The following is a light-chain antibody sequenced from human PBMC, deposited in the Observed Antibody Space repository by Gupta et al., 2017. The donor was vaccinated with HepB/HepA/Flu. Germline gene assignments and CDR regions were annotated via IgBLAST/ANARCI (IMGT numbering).Light chain of an antibody. V-gene: IGKV1-39*01. J-gene: IGKJ2*04. CDR2: AAS. CDR1: QSISSY. CDR3: QQSYSTPCS. Sequence: DIQMTQSPSSLSASVGDRVTITCRASQSISSYLNWYQQKPGKAPKLLIYAASSLQSGVRSRFTGSGSGTDFTVTISSLQPEDFATYYCQQSYSTPCSFGQGTKLEIK.